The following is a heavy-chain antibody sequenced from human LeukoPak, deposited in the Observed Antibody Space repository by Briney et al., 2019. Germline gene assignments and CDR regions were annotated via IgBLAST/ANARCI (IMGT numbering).Heavy chain of an antibody. Sequence: GGSLRLSCAASGFTFSDYYMSWVRQAPGKGLEWVGFIRSKAYGGTTEYAASVKGRFTISRDDSKSIAYLQMNSLKTEDTAVYYCSRADYYGSGSPIGLDVWGKGTTVTVSS. CDR1: GFTFSDYY. CDR3: SRADYYGSGSPIGLDV. J-gene: IGHJ6*04. D-gene: IGHD3-10*01. CDR2: IRSKAYGGTT. V-gene: IGHV3-49*04.